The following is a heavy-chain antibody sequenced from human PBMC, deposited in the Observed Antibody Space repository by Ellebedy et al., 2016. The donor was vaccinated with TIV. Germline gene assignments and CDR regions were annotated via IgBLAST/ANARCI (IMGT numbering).Heavy chain of an antibody. CDR1: GFTFSNYW. D-gene: IGHD5-18*01. Sequence: PGGSLRLSCAASGFTFSNYWMHWVRQVPGEGLVWVSRIGSDGIGTSYADSVKGRFTISRDNAKNTVYLQMNSLRAEDTAVYYCATGPYSYGWGYWGQGTLVTVSS. V-gene: IGHV3-74*01. J-gene: IGHJ4*02. CDR2: IGSDGIGT. CDR3: ATGPYSYGWGY.